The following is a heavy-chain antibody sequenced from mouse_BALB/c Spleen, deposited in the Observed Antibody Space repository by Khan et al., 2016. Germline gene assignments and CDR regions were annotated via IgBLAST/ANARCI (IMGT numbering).Heavy chain of an antibody. CDR2: IRNKADGYTT. Sequence: EVELVESGGGLVQPGGSLRLSCATSGFTFTDYYMSWVRQPPGKALEWLGFIRNKADGYTTENSATVKGRFTISRDNSQSILYLQMNTLRADDSATYYCARDMEGYDDAIDYWGRVTSVTVSS. J-gene: IGHJ4*01. CDR1: GFTFTDYY. V-gene: IGHV7-3*02. CDR3: ARDMEGYDDAIDY. D-gene: IGHD2-2*01.